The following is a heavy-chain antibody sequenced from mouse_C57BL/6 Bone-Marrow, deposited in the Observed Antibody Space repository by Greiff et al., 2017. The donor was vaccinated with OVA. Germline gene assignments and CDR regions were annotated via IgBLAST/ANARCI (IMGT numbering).Heavy chain of an antibody. Sequence: QVQLQQSGPGLVQPSQSLSITCTVSGFSLTGYGVHWVRQPPGKGLEWLGVIWSGGSTDYNAAFISRLSISKDNSKSQVFFKMNSLQADDTAIYYCAKKDYGSRGYFDVWGTGTTVTVSS. V-gene: IGHV2-4*01. CDR1: GFSLTGYG. CDR2: IWSGGST. CDR3: AKKDYGSRGYFDV. D-gene: IGHD1-1*01. J-gene: IGHJ1*03.